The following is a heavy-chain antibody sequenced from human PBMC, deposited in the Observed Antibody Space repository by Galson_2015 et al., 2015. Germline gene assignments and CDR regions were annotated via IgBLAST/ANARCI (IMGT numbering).Heavy chain of an antibody. J-gene: IGHJ6*02. CDR1: GGTFSSYA. D-gene: IGHD2-15*01. CDR2: IIPIFGTA. Sequence: SVKVSCKATGGTFSSYAISWVRQAPGQGLEWMGGIIPIFGTANYAQKFQGRVTITADESTSTAYMELSSLRSEDTAVYYCARRGLPDYRTCSGGSCYSNQKYYYYYGMDVWGQGTTVTVSS. V-gene: IGHV1-69*13. CDR3: ARRGLPDYRTCSGGSCYSNQKYYYYYGMDV.